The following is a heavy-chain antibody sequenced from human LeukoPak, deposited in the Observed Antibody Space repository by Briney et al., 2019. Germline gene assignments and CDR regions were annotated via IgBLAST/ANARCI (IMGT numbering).Heavy chain of an antibody. CDR2: IYHSGST. Sequence: PSQTLSLTCTVSGGSISSGGYYWSWIRQPPGKGLEWIGYIYHSGSTYYNPSLKSRVTISVDRSKNQFSLKLSSVTAADTAVYYCARSYKPLSTFDYWGQGTLVTVSS. V-gene: IGHV4-30-2*01. CDR1: GGSISSGGYY. CDR3: ARSYKPLSTFDY. D-gene: IGHD3-10*01. J-gene: IGHJ4*02.